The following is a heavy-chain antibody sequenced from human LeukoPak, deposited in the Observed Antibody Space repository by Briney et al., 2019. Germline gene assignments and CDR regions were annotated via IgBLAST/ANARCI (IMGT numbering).Heavy chain of an antibody. CDR3: TTRLYSSGRFDY. Sequence: PGGSPRLSCAASGFTFSNAWMGWVRQAPGKGLEWVGRITSKSDGGTTDYAAPVKGRFTISRDDSKNTVHLQMNSLKSEDTAVYYCTTRLYSSGRFDYWGQGTLVTVSS. CDR2: ITSKSDGGTT. J-gene: IGHJ4*02. CDR1: GFTFSNAW. D-gene: IGHD6-19*01. V-gene: IGHV3-15*01.